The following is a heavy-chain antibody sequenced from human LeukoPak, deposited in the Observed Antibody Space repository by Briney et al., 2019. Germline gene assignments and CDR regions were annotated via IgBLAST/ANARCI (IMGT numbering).Heavy chain of an antibody. CDR3: ATSNWNYAPDAFDI. J-gene: IGHJ3*02. D-gene: IGHD1-7*01. Sequence: GGSLRLSCAASGFTVSSNYMSWVRQAPGKGLEGVSVIYSGGSTYYADSVKGRFTISRDNSKNTLYLQMNSLRAEDTAVYYCATSNWNYAPDAFDIWGQGTMVTVSS. CDR2: IYSGGST. CDR1: GFTVSSNY. V-gene: IGHV3-66*02.